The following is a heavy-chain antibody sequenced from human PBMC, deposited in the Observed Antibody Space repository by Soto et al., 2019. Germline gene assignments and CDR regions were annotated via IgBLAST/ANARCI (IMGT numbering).Heavy chain of an antibody. CDR3: TTDLHVVVVPAAIGSLP. V-gene: IGHV3-15*01. CDR1: GFAFSNAW. Sequence: GGSLRLSCAASGFAFSNAWMSWVRQAPGKGLEWVGRIKSKTDGGTTDYAAPVKGRFTISRDDSKNTLYLQMNSLKTEDAAVYYCTTDLHVVVVPAAIGSLPWRQVTLVTASP. CDR2: IKSKTDGGTT. D-gene: IGHD2-2*02. J-gene: IGHJ5*02.